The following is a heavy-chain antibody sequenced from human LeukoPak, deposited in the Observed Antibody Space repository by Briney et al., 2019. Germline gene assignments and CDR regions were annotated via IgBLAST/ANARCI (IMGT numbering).Heavy chain of an antibody. CDR2: IYYSGST. D-gene: IGHD1-14*01. CDR1: GGSISSYY. J-gene: IGHJ2*01. V-gene: IGHV4-59*08. CDR3: ARHGLDWYFDL. Sequence: SETLSLTCTVSGGSISSYYWSWIRQPPGKGLEWNGYIYYSGSTNYNPSLKSRVTISVDTSKNQFSLKLSSVTAADTAVYYCARHGLDWYFDLWGRGTLVTVSS.